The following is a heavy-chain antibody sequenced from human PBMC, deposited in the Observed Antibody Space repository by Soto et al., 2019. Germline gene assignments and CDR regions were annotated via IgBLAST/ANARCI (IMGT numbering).Heavy chain of an antibody. J-gene: IGHJ5*02. CDR1: GYTFTSYD. CDR2: MNPNSGNT. CDR3: ARGLRIRIAAGDGFDP. D-gene: IGHD6-25*01. V-gene: IGHV1-8*01. Sequence: QVQLVQSGAEVKKPGASVKVSCKASGYTFTSYDINWVRQATGQGLEWMGWMNPNSGNTGNAQKFQGRVTMTRNTSIRTAYMELRSLRSEATAVYYCARGLRIRIAAGDGFDPWGQGTLVTVSS.